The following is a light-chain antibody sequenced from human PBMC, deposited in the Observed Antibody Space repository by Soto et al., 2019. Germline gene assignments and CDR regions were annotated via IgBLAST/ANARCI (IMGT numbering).Light chain of an antibody. V-gene: IGKV3-20*01. CDR3: HCKDFGKSAVSS. Sequence: IVLTQSPGTLSLSPGESATLSCRASQSIRSSYVAWYQQKPGQAPRLLIYAASARATGLPDRFSGSGSGTDFTLTISRLEPEDFAMYYCHCKDFGKSAVSSFGQGTKREI. J-gene: IGKJ2*01. CDR1: QSIRSSY. CDR2: AAS.